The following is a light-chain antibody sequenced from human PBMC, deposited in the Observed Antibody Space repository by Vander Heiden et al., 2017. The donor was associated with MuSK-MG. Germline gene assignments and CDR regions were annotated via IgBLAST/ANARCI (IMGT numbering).Light chain of an antibody. CDR3: QQSDSTPHT. V-gene: IGKV1-39*01. CDR2: AES. CDR1: QSITNY. J-gene: IGKJ4*01. Sequence: DIQMTQSPSSLSASVGDRVTITCRASQSITNYLNWFQQKPGKAPKLLIYAESVLQSGVPSRFSGSGSGTYFTLTISSLQPEDFATYYCQQSDSTPHTFGGGTKVEIK.